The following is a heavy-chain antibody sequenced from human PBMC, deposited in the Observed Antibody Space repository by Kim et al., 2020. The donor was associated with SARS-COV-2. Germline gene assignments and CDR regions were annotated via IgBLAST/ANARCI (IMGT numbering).Heavy chain of an antibody. CDR1: GFTFSSYA. V-gene: IGHV3-23*01. CDR3: AHPHLDILTGYYTAFDY. D-gene: IGHD3-9*01. Sequence: GGSLRLSCAASGFTFSSYAMSWVRQAPGKGLEWVSAISGSGGSTYYADSVKGRFTISRDNSKNTLYLQMNSLRAEDTAVYYCAHPHLDILTGYYTAFDYWGQGTLVTVSS. CDR2: ISGSGGST. J-gene: IGHJ4*02.